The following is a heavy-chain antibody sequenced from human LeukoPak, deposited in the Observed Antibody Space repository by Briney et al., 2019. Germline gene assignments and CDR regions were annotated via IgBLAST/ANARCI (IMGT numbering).Heavy chain of an antibody. CDR2: IYFGDSDT. Sequence: GESLKISCHGSGYTFTNYCIGWVRQVPGKGLEWMGFIYFGDSDTRYTPSFQGQVTISADKSISTAYLQWSSLKASDTAMYYCARRVGNYVQGYYFDLWGQGTLVTVSS. V-gene: IGHV5-51*01. J-gene: IGHJ4*02. D-gene: IGHD4-11*01. CDR3: ARRVGNYVQGYYFDL. CDR1: GYTFTNYC.